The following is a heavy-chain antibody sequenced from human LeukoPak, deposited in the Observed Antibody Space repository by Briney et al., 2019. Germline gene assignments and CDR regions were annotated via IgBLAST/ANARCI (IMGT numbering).Heavy chain of an antibody. CDR3: TRDRRDGYNYVDI. CDR2: ISYSGST. D-gene: IGHD5-24*01. CDR1: GGSISSHY. Sequence: SETLSLIRTVSGGSISSHYWSWIRQPPGKGLEWIGYISYSGSTNYNPSLTSRVTMSVDTSKNQFSLKLSSVTAADTAVYYCTRDRRDGYNYVDIWGQGTLVTVSS. J-gene: IGHJ4*02. V-gene: IGHV4-59*11.